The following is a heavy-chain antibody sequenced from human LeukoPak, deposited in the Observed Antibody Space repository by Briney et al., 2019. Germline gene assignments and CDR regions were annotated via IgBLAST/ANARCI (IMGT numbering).Heavy chain of an antibody. J-gene: IGHJ4*02. CDR3: ARGRAYYDSSGYYSGDY. CDR1: GFTFSSYA. Sequence: GSLRLSCAASGFTFSSYAMHWIRQPPGKGLEWIGEINHSGSTNYNPSLKSRVTISVDTSKNQFSLKLSSVTAADTAVYYCARGRAYYDSSGYYSGDYWGQGTLVTVSS. CDR2: INHSGST. V-gene: IGHV4-34*01. D-gene: IGHD3-22*01.